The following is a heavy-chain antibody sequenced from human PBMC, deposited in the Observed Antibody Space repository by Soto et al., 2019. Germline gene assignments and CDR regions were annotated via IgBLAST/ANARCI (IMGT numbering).Heavy chain of an antibody. J-gene: IGHJ4*02. CDR1: GDSVSNNGAT. V-gene: IGHV6-1*01. D-gene: IGHD1-26*01. Sequence: PSQTLSLTCAICGDSVSNNGATWNWIRQSPSRGLEWLGRAYYRSRWHYDYATSVRSRITINPDTSKNQFSLQLSSVTPEDTAVYYCARDPPDFNSGFDSWGQGSLGTVS. CDR2: AYYRSRWHY. CDR3: ARDPPDFNSGFDS.